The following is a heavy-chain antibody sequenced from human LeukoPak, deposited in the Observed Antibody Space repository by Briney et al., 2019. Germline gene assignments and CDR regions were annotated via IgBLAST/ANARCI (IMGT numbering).Heavy chain of an antibody. Sequence: PSETLSLTCVDYGGSFTGYYWNWIREPPGKGLEWIGEIHPSGSTNYNPSLQSRVTMSLDTSRNQFSLNLRSVTAADSAVYYCARGSDFSKSGYWGQGTLVTVSS. CDR2: IHPSGST. V-gene: IGHV4-34*01. J-gene: IGHJ4*02. CDR1: GGSFTGYY. D-gene: IGHD3-3*01. CDR3: ARGSDFSKSGY.